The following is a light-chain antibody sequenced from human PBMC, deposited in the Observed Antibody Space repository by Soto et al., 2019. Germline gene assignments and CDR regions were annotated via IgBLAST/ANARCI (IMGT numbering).Light chain of an antibody. CDR3: QQYGNSPSA. CDR2: SAS. CDR1: QSVTAGR. Sequence: EDVFTQSPDNLSLSPGERATLSCRASQSVTAGRLAWYQQKPGQAPRLLIYSASSRTTGIPDRFSGSGSGTDFTLTISRLEPEDFAVYYCQQYGNSPSAFGQGTKVDIK. J-gene: IGKJ1*01. V-gene: IGKV3-20*01.